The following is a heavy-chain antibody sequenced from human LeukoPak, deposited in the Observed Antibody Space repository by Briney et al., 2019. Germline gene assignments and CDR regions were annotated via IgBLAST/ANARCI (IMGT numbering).Heavy chain of an antibody. CDR1: GGSFSGYY. Sequence: SETLSLTCAVYGGSFSGYYWSWIRQPPGKGLEWIGEINHSGSTNYNPSLKSRVTISVDTSKSQFSLKLSSVTAADTAVYYCARGGIVVVVAATRWFDPWGQGTLVTVSS. D-gene: IGHD2-15*01. V-gene: IGHV4-34*01. CDR3: ARGGIVVVVAATRWFDP. CDR2: INHSGST. J-gene: IGHJ5*02.